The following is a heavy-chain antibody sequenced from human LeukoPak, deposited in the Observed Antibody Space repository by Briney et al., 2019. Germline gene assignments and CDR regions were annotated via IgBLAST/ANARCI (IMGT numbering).Heavy chain of an antibody. CDR3: ARDLPLSYFDY. CDR2: IIPILGIA. CDR1: GGIFSSYA. J-gene: IGHJ4*02. V-gene: IGHV1-69*04. Sequence: SVKVSCKASGGIFSSYAISWVRQAPGQGLEWMGRIIPILGIANYAQKFQGRVTITADKSTSTAYMDLSSLRSEDTAVYYCARDLPLSYFDYWGQGTLVTVSS.